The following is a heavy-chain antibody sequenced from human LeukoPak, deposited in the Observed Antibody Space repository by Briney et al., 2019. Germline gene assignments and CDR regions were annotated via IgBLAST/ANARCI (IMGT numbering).Heavy chain of an antibody. J-gene: IGHJ4*02. CDR3: ARGDGDYAFDY. CDR1: GSFSGYY. D-gene: IGHD4-17*01. V-gene: IGHV4-34*01. CDR2: INHSGST. Sequence: SETLSLTCAVCGSFSGYYWSWIRQPPGKGLEWIGEINHSGSTNYNPSLKSRVTISVDTSKNQFSLKLSSVTAADTAVYYCARGDGDYAFDYWGQGTLVTVSS.